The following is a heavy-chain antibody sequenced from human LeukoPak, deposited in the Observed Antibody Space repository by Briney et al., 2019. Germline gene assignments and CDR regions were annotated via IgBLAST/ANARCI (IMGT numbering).Heavy chain of an antibody. D-gene: IGHD3-22*01. Sequence: GASVKVSCKASGYTFTGYYMHWVRQAPGQGLEWMGWINPNSGGTNYAQKFQGRVTMTRDTSISTAYMELSRLRSDDTAVYYCARTHYDSSGYYSVQLFDYWGQGTPVTVSS. V-gene: IGHV1-2*02. CDR1: GYTFTGYY. CDR2: INPNSGGT. J-gene: IGHJ4*02. CDR3: ARTHYDSSGYYSVQLFDY.